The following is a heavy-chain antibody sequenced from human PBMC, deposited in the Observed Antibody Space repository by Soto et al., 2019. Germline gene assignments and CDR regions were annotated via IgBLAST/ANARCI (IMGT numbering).Heavy chain of an antibody. CDR3: VRDRYSSSGWFDP. CDR1: GDSVSSYSAA. V-gene: IGHV6-1*01. Sequence: TCAISGDSVSSYSAAWNWIRQSPSGGLEWLGRTYYRSRFFSDYAESVKSRIIINPDTSKNQFSLQLKSVTPEDTAVYYCVRDRYSSSGWFDPWGQGTPVTVS. J-gene: IGHJ5*02. D-gene: IGHD3-10*01. CDR2: TYYRSRFFS.